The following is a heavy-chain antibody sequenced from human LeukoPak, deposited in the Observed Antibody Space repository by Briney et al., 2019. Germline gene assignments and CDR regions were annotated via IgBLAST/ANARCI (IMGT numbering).Heavy chain of an antibody. CDR1: GGSFSGDY. J-gene: IGHJ4*02. Sequence: PSETLSLTCAVSGGSFSGDYWSWIRQPPGNGLEWIGEINHSRNTNYNPSLKSRVTISVDTSKNQFSLKLSSVTAADTAVYYCARGERTIFGVVRTFDYWGQGTLVTVSS. CDR2: INHSRNT. CDR3: ARGERTIFGVVRTFDY. V-gene: IGHV4-34*01. D-gene: IGHD3-3*01.